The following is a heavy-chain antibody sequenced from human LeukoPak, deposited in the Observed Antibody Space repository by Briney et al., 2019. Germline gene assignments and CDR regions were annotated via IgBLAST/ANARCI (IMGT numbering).Heavy chain of an antibody. CDR1: GYTFTSYD. CDR3: ARASTYYYGMDV. V-gene: IGHV1-8*01. Sequence: ASVKVSCKASGYTFTSYDINWVRQATGQGLEWMGWMNPNSGNTGYAQKFQGRVTMTRNTSISTAYMGLSSLRSEDTAVYYCARASTYYYGMDVWGQGTTVTVSS. CDR2: MNPNSGNT. J-gene: IGHJ6*02. D-gene: IGHD2-2*01.